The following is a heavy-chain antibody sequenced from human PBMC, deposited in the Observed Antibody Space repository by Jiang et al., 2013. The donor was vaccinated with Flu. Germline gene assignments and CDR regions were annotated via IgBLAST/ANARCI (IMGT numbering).Heavy chain of an antibody. D-gene: IGHD3-22*01. J-gene: IGHJ3*02. Sequence: AVISYDGSNKYYADSVKGRFTISRDNSKNTLYLQMNSLRAEDTAVYYCARGPRITMIVVVGRSAFDIWGPRDNGHRLF. CDR3: ARGPRITMIVVVGRSAFDI. CDR2: ISYDGSNK. V-gene: IGHV3-33*05.